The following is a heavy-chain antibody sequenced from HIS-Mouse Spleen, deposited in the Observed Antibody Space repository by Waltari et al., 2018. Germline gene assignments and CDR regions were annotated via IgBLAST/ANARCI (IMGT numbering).Heavy chain of an antibody. CDR1: GYTFTCYY. J-gene: IGHJ6*02. Sequence: QVQLVQSGDEVKKPGDSVKVSCKAYGYTFTCYYMHWVRQAPGQGLEWMGWINPNSGGTNYAKKYQGRVTMTRDTSISTADMELSRLRSDDTAVYYCARDSIAVMDVWGQGTTVTVSS. CDR3: ARDSIAVMDV. V-gene: IGHV1-2*02. D-gene: IGHD6-19*01. CDR2: INPNSGGT.